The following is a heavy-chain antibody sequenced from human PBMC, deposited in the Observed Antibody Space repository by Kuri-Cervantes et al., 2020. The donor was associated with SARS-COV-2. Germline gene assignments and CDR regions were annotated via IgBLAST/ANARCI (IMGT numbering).Heavy chain of an antibody. J-gene: IGHJ4*02. Sequence: GESLKISCAASGFTFSNSDMHWVRQRPGKGLEWVAFIRNDGTARQYVDSVKGRFTISRDNAKNSLYLQMNSLRAEDTAVYYCARSLQVVALWGQGTLVTVSS. D-gene: IGHD2-15*01. CDR3: ARSLQVVAL. CDR2: IRNDGTAR. CDR1: GFTFSNSD. V-gene: IGHV3-30*02.